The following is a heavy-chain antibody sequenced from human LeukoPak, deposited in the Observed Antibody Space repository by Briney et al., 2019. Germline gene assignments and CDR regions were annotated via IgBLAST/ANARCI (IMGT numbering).Heavy chain of an antibody. Sequence: GGSLRLSCAASGFTFSSYAMSWVRQAPGKGLEWVSAISGSGGSRYYADSVKGRFTISRDNSKNTLYLQMNSPRAEDTAVYYCAKGSYDSSGYLYYFDYWGQGTLVTVSS. D-gene: IGHD3-22*01. CDR1: GFTFSSYA. CDR2: ISGSGGSR. CDR3: AKGSYDSSGYLYYFDY. V-gene: IGHV3-23*01. J-gene: IGHJ4*02.